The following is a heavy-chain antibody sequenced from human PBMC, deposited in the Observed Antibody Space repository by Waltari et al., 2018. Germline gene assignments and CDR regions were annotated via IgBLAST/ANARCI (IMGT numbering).Heavy chain of an antibody. D-gene: IGHD1-26*01. V-gene: IGHV3-7*02. CDR1: GFTFSSYS. CDR3: ASVVSGSRWGLDS. Sequence: EVQLVESGGGLVQPGGSLRLSCAASGFTFSSYSMSWVRQTPGKGLEWVANIKQDGSEKYYVDSVTGRFTISRDNAKNSLYLQMNSLRAEDTAVYYCASVVSGSRWGLDSWGQGTLVTVTS. CDR2: IKQDGSEK. J-gene: IGHJ4*02.